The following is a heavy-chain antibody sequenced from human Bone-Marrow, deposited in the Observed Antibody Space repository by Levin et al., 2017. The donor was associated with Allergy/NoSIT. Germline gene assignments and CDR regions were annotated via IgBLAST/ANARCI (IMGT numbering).Heavy chain of an antibody. CDR1: GFTFSSYL. J-gene: IGHJ4*02. CDR2: IKLDGSEK. V-gene: IGHV3-7*01. CDR3: ARDQGYDRSLYYYSHYVY. Sequence: GESLKISCAASGFTFSSYLMSWVRQAPGKGLEWVASIKLDGSEKYYVDSVKGRFTISRDNAKKSLYLQMNSLRAEDTAIYYCARDQGYDRSLYYYSHYVYWGQGTQVTVSS. D-gene: IGHD3-22*01.